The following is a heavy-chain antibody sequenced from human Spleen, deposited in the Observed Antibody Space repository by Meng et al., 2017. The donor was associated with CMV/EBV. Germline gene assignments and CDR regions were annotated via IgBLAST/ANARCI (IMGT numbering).Heavy chain of an antibody. V-gene: IGHV3-64*02. CDR2: TNYNGGST. CDR1: GFTFSISA. CDR3: ARDGGDGYTIYYFDC. Sequence: SGFTFSISAMHWVRKAPGKGLEYVSGTNYNGGSTYYADSVKGRFTISRDNSKNTLYLEMGSLRAEDMAVYYCARDGGDGYTIYYFDCWGQGTLVTVSS. D-gene: IGHD5-24*01. J-gene: IGHJ4*02.